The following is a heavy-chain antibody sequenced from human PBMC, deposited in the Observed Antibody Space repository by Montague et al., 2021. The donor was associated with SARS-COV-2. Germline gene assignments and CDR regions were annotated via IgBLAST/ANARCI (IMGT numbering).Heavy chain of an antibody. J-gene: IGHJ4*02. D-gene: IGHD5-24*01. Sequence: PALVKPTQTLTLTCTLSGFSLSTSVMSVSWISQPPGKAPEWLARIDRADYEFYTTSLKTRLIISQDTSKNQLVLTMTNMDPVDTATYYCARCRDGYKSGRYFDSWGQGTLVTVSS. CDR1: GFSLSTSVMS. CDR3: ARCRDGYKSGRYFDS. CDR2: IDRADYE. V-gene: IGHV2-70*17.